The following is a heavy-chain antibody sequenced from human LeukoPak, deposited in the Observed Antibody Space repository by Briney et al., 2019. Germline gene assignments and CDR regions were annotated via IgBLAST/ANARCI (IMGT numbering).Heavy chain of an antibody. CDR2: ICRNSGCL. J-gene: IGHJ4*02. CDR1: GFTFDNYP. Sequence: GGSLRLSCAASGFTFDNYPMRWVRHAPGKGPEWVSGICRNSGCLGYADSVKGRFTISRDDAKNSLYLQINSLRAEDTALYYCAKEGPSSSGYQPLDYWGQGTLVTVSS. CDR3: AKEGPSSSGYQPLDY. D-gene: IGHD3-22*01. V-gene: IGHV3-9*01.